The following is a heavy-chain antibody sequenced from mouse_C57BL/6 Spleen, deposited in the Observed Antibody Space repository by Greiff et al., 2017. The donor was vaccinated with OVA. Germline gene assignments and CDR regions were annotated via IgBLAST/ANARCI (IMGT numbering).Heavy chain of an antibody. V-gene: IGHV1-80*01. CDR1: GYAFSSYW. CDR3: ARSPYYYGSRDYAMDY. Sequence: VQLQQSGAELVKPGASVKISCKASGYAFSSYWMNWVKQRPGKGLEWIGQIYPGDGDTNYNGKFKGKATLTADKSSSTAYMQLSSLTSEDSAVYFCARSPYYYGSRDYAMDYWGQGTSVTVSS. J-gene: IGHJ4*01. D-gene: IGHD1-1*01. CDR2: IYPGDGDT.